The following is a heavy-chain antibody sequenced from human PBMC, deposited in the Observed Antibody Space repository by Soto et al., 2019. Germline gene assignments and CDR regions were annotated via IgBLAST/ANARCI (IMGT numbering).Heavy chain of an antibody. V-gene: IGHV3-9*01. Sequence: EVQLVESGGGLVQPGRSLRLSCAASSFTFGDYAMHWVRQTPGKGLEWVSCISWDSGNIVYVDSVEGRFTISRDNAKNSLFLQMNSLSPEATAFYYCTKGYTTSCFAHFVYWGQGSLVTVSS. CDR1: SFTFGDYA. D-gene: IGHD2-2*01. CDR2: ISWDSGNI. J-gene: IGHJ4*02. CDR3: TKGYTTSCFAHFVY.